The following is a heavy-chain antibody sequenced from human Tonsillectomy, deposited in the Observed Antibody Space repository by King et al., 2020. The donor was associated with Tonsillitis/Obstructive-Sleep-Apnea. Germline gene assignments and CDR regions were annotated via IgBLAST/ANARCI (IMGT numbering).Heavy chain of an antibody. V-gene: IGHV3-30*04. CDR2: ISYDGSKK. J-gene: IGHJ4*02. Sequence: VQLVESGGGVVQPGRSLRLSCAASRFTFSSYAMYWVRQAPGKGLEWVAVISYDGSKKYYADSVKGRFTISRDNSKNTLYLQMNSLRAEDTSVYYCARDLSYCSGISCFSGGFDYWGQGTLVTVSS. CDR3: ARDLSYCSGISCFSGGFDY. D-gene: IGHD2-15*01. CDR1: RFTFSSYA.